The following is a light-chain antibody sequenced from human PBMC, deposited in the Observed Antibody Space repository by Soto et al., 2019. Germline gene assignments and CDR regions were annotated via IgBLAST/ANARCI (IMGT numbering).Light chain of an antibody. CDR1: QSVSYY. J-gene: IGKJ4*01. Sequence: EIVLTQSPGTLSLSPGERATLSCRASQSVSYYLAWYQQKPGQAPRLLIYDASNRATGIPARFSGSGSGTDFTLAISSLEPEDFAVYYCQQRSNWPPVTFGGGTKVDIK. V-gene: IGKV3-11*01. CDR2: DAS. CDR3: QQRSNWPPVT.